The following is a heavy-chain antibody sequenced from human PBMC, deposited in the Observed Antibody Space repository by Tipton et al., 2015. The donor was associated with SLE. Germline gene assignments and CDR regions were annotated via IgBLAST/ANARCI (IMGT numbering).Heavy chain of an antibody. CDR1: GFTFSSYA. CDR3: AKQISPHYGMDV. CDR2: ISGSGGST. J-gene: IGHJ6*02. V-gene: IGHV3-23*01. Sequence: GSLRLSCAASGFTFSSYAMSWVRQAPGKGLEWVSAISGSGGSTYYADSVKGRFTISRDNSKNTLYLQMNSLRAEDTAVYYCAKQISPHYGMDVWGQGTTVTVSS.